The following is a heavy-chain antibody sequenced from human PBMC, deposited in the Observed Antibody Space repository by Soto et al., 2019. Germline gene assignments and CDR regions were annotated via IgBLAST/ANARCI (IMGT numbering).Heavy chain of an antibody. CDR2: VSYDGRNT. J-gene: IGHJ4*02. CDR1: GFTFSDYA. CDR3: AKGGRQWLVTSDFNY. D-gene: IGHD6-19*01. Sequence: VQLVESGGGVVQPGRSLRLSCAASGFTFSDYAMHWVRQAPGKGLGWVAVVSYDGRNTHYADSVKGRFTISRDSSKSRVSLEMTSLRAEDTAVYYCAKGGRQWLVTSDFNYWGQGALVTVSS. V-gene: IGHV3-30*18.